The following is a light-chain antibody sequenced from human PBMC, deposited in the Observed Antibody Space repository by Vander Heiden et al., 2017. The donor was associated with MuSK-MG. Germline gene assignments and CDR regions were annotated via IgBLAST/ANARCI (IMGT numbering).Light chain of an antibody. J-gene: IGKJ1*01. CDR1: QYISSY. CDR2: AAS. Sequence: DIQMTQSPSSLSASVGDRVTITCRASQYISSYLNWYQHKPGKAPKLLIYAASRLQDGVPSKFSGNGSGTDFTLTIGGLQPEDSATYYRQQGYSRWTFGQGTKVEIK. V-gene: IGKV1-39*01. CDR3: QQGYSRWT.